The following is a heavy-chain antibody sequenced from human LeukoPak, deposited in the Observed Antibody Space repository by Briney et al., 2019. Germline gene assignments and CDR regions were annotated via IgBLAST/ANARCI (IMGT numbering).Heavy chain of an antibody. V-gene: IGHV4-39*07. Sequence: SETLSLTCTVSGGSISSSSYYWGWIRQPPGKGLEWIGSIYYSGSTYYNPSLKSRVTISVDTSKNQFSLKLSSVTAADTDVYYCARGVRDSSGYYSQPYYFDYWGQGTLVTVSS. CDR2: IYYSGST. CDR3: ARGVRDSSGYYSQPYYFDY. D-gene: IGHD3-22*01. CDR1: GGSISSSSYY. J-gene: IGHJ4*02.